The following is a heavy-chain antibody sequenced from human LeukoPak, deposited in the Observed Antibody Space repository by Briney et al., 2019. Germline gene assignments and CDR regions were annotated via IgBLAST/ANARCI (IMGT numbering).Heavy chain of an antibody. CDR3: ARDPGPNYYDSSGTNWFDP. V-gene: IGHV6-1*01. CDR1: GDSVSSNSAA. CDR2: TYYRSKWYN. Sequence: SQTLSLTCAISGDSVSSNSAAWNWIRQSPSRGLEWLGRTYYRSKWYNDYAVSVKSRITINPDTSKNQFSLQLNSVTPEDTAVYYCARDPGPNYYDSSGTNWFDPWGQGTLVTVSS. J-gene: IGHJ5*02. D-gene: IGHD3-22*01.